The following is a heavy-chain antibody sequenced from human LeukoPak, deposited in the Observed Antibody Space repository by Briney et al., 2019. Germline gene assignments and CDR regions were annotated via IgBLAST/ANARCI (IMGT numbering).Heavy chain of an antibody. CDR3: ARDLSPLYYGDYDDGVMDY. Sequence: ASVKVSCKASGYTFTSYYMHWVRQAPGQGVEGMGIINPSGGSTSYAQKFQARVTMTRDTSTSTVYMDLSSLRSEDTTVYYCARDLSPLYYGDYDDGVMDYWGQGTLVTVSS. J-gene: IGHJ4*02. D-gene: IGHD4-17*01. V-gene: IGHV1-46*01. CDR2: INPSGGST. CDR1: GYTFTSYY.